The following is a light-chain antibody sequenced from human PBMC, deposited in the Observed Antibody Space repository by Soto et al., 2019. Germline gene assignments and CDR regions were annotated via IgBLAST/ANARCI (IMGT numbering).Light chain of an antibody. CDR2: EVS. J-gene: IGLJ2*01. Sequence: QSALTQPASMPGSPGQSITIFCTGTSSDIGAYNYVSWYQQYPGKAPKLMIFEVSNRPSGISDRFSGSKSGNTASLTISGLLPEDEAHYYCSSYTSSTTAVFXGGTQMTVL. CDR3: SSYTSSTTAV. CDR1: SSDIGAYNY. V-gene: IGLV2-14*01.